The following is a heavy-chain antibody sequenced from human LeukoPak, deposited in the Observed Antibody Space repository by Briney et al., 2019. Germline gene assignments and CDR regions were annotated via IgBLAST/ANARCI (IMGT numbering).Heavy chain of an antibody. CDR1: GYTFIGYY. CDR3: ARAVGDYYYYGMDV. D-gene: IGHD3-16*01. V-gene: IGHV1-8*02. Sequence: GASVKVSCKTSGYTFIGYYIHWVRQATGQGLEWMGWMNPNSGNTGYAQKFQGRVTMTRNTSISTAYMELSSLRSEDTAVYYCARAVGDYYYYGMDVWAKGPRSPSP. J-gene: IGHJ6*02. CDR2: MNPNSGNT.